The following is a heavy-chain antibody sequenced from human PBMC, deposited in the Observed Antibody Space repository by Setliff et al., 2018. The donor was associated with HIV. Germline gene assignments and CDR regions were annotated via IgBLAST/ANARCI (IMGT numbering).Heavy chain of an antibody. Sequence: PGGSLRLSCAASGFTFEKYAMTWVRQGPGKGLEWVSGISGSGGSTYYADSVKGRFTISRDNSKRTVYLQMNSLRAEDTALYYCAREGGDYYYMDVWGKGTKVTVSS. CDR1: GFTFEKYA. V-gene: IGHV3-23*01. J-gene: IGHJ6*03. CDR3: AREGGDYYYMDV. CDR2: ISGSGGST.